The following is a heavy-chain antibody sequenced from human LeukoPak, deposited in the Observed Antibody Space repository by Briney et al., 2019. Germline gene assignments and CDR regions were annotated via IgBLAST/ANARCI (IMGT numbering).Heavy chain of an antibody. CDR2: ISGSGGST. CDR3: AKDLGGLYYYYYGMDV. Sequence: GGSPSLSCAASGFTFSSYAMSWVRQAPGKGLEWVSAISGSGGSTYYADSVKGRFTISRDNSKNTLYLQMNSLRAEDTAVYYCAKDLGGLYYYYYGMDVWGQGTTVTVSS. D-gene: IGHD3-16*01. V-gene: IGHV3-23*01. J-gene: IGHJ6*02. CDR1: GFTFSSYA.